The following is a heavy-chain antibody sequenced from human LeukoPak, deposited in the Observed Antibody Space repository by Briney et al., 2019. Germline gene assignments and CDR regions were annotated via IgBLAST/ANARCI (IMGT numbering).Heavy chain of an antibody. Sequence: GGSLRLSCAASGFTFTSYGMHWVRQAPGKGLEWGAFIRYDGSNKYYADSVKGRFTISRDNSKNTLYLQMNSLRAEDTAVYYCAKGGRELPLFYYYMDVWGKGTTVTISS. V-gene: IGHV3-30*02. CDR1: GFTFTSYG. CDR3: AKGGRELPLFYYYMDV. CDR2: IRYDGSNK. D-gene: IGHD1-26*01. J-gene: IGHJ6*03.